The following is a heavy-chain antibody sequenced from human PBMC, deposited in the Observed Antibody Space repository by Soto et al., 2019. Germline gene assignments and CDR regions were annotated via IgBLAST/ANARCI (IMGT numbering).Heavy chain of an antibody. D-gene: IGHD5-18*01. CDR1: GFTFSSYA. V-gene: IGHV3-23*01. CDR3: ARGHPMVTRLFGCDY. CDR2: ISGSGGST. J-gene: IGHJ4*02. Sequence: EVQLLESGGGLVQPGGSLRLSCAASGFTFSSYAMSWVRQAPGKGLEWVSAISGSGGSTYYADSVNGRFTISRDNSKNTLYLHMNSLRAEDTAVYYCARGHPMVTRLFGCDYCGQGALVTVSS.